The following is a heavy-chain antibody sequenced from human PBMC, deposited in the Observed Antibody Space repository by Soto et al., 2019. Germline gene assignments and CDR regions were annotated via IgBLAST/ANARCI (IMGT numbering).Heavy chain of an antibody. J-gene: IGHJ5*02. Sequence: PGESLKISCKGSGYSFTSCWIGWVRQMPGKGLEWMGIIYPGDSDTRYSPSFQGQVTISADKSISTAYLQWSSLKASDTAMYYCARQTYYDFWSGYYTALTDNWFDPWGQGTLVTVSS. CDR2: IYPGDSDT. CDR1: GYSFTSCW. D-gene: IGHD3-3*01. CDR3: ARQTYYDFWSGYYTALTDNWFDP. V-gene: IGHV5-51*01.